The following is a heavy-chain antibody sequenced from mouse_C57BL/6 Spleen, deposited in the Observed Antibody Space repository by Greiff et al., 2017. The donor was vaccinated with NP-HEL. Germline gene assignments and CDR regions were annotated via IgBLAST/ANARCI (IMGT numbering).Heavy chain of an antibody. CDR3: ARSGTGYFDY. Sequence: QVQLQQPGTELVKPGASVKLSCKASGYTFTSYWMHWVKQRPGQGLEWIGMIHPNSGSTNYNEKFKSKATLTVDKSSSTAYMQLSSLTSEDSAVYYCARSGTGYFDYWGQGTTLTVSS. J-gene: IGHJ2*01. D-gene: IGHD3-1*01. CDR1: GYTFTSYW. V-gene: IGHV1-64*01. CDR2: IHPNSGST.